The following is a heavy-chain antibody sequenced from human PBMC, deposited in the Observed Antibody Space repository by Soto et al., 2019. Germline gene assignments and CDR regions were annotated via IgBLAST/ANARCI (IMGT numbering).Heavy chain of an antibody. J-gene: IGHJ3*02. CDR1: GGSITSDGFY. Sequence: QVQLQESGPGLLKPSQTLSLTCTVSGGSITSDGFYWTWIRQRPGKGLEWIAYLYYTGSTFYNPSLQSRLTISRDKSANRFSLKMTAVTAADMAIYFCASGAFHSWGQGKMVVVSS. CDR2: LYYTGST. CDR3: ASGAFHS. V-gene: IGHV4-31*03.